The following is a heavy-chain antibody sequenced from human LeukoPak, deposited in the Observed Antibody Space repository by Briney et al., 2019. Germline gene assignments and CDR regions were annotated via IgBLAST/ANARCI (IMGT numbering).Heavy chain of an antibody. Sequence: GGSLRLSCAASGFTFSSYDMHWVRQATGRGLEWVSAIGTAGDTYYPGSVKGRFTISRENAKNSLYLQMNSLRAGDTAVYYCARARASYDSRDDAFDIWGQGTMVTVSS. D-gene: IGHD3-22*01. CDR1: GFTFSSYD. V-gene: IGHV3-13*01. J-gene: IGHJ3*02. CDR2: IGTAGDT. CDR3: ARARASYDSRDDAFDI.